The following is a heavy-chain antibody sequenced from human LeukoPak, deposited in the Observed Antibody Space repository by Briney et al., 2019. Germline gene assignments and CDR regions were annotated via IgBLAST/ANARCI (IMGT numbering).Heavy chain of an antibody. CDR2: ISYDGSNK. D-gene: IGHD2-8*01. CDR3: ARERRSALGYCTNGVCYSSEY. J-gene: IGHJ4*02. V-gene: IGHV3-30*04. Sequence: PGGSLRLSCAASGFTFSSYAMHWVRQAPGKGLEWVAVISYDGSNKYYADSVKGRFTISRDNSKNTLYLQMNSLRAEDTAVYYCARERRSALGYCTNGVCYSSEYWGQGTLVTVSS. CDR1: GFTFSSYA.